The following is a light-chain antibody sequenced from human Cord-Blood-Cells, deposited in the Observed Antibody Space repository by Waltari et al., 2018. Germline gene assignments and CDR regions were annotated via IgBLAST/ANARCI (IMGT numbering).Light chain of an antibody. CDR3: CSYAGSSTYV. CDR1: SSDVGSYNL. Sequence: QSALTQPASVSGSPGQSITISCTGTSSDVGSYNLVSWYQQHPGKAPKLMIYEGSKRPSGLSNRFSGPKSGNTAYLTISGLQAEDEADYYCCSYAGSSTYVFGTGTKVTVL. CDR2: EGS. V-gene: IGLV2-23*01. J-gene: IGLJ1*01.